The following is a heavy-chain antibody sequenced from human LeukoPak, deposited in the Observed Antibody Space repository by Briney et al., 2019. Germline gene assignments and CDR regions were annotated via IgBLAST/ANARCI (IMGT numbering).Heavy chain of an antibody. CDR3: ATYYYGSGRPAFFEY. J-gene: IGHJ4*02. V-gene: IGHV3-33*01. CDR2: MWYDGSNK. D-gene: IGHD3-10*01. CDR1: GFTFSSYG. Sequence: PGGSLRLSCAASGFTFSSYGMHWVRQAPGKGLEWVAVMWYDGSNKYYADSVKGRFTISRDNFKNTLYLQMNSLRAEDTAVYYCATYYYGSGRPAFFEYWGQGTLVTVSS.